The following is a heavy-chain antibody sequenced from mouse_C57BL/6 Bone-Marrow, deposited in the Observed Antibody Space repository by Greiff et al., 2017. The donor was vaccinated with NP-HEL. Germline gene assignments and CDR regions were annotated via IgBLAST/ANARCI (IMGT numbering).Heavy chain of an antibody. Sequence: VQLQQSGAELVRPGASVKLSCTVSGFNIKDDYMHWVKQRPEQGLEWIGWIDPENGYTEYASKFQGKATITAATSSNTAYLQLSSLTSEDTAVYYCTTGGSSPYAMDYWGQGTSVTVSS. V-gene: IGHV14-4*01. D-gene: IGHD1-1*01. CDR2: IDPENGYT. CDR1: GFNIKDDY. J-gene: IGHJ4*01. CDR3: TTGGSSPYAMDY.